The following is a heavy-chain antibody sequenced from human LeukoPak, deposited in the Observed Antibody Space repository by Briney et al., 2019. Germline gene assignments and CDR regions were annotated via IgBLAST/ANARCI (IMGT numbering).Heavy chain of an antibody. Sequence: ASVTVSCKASGYPFSNYVINWVRQAPGQGLEWMGWMNPKSVNTGYGQKLQGRVTMTRVTSITTAYMELRSLRSDDTAVYYCTKASLAFGTKYFDPWGQGTLVTVSS. CDR2: MNPKSVNT. V-gene: IGHV1-8*01. D-gene: IGHD3-10*01. J-gene: IGHJ5*02. CDR1: GYPFSNYV. CDR3: TKASLAFGTKYFDP.